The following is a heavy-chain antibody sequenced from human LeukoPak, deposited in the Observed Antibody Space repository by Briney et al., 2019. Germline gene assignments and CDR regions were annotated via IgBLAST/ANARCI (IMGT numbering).Heavy chain of an antibody. CDR2: ISSSSTYI. J-gene: IGHJ6*02. V-gene: IGHV3-21*01. CDR1: GFSFSSYS. Sequence: PGGSLRLSCAASGFSFSSYSMNWVRQAPGKGLEWVSSISSSSTYIYYADSLKGRFTISRDNAKNSLYLQMNSLRAEDTAAYYCARSLLGYCSGGSCYIDYYGMDVWGQGTTVTVSS. D-gene: IGHD2-15*01. CDR3: ARSLLGYCSGGSCYIDYYGMDV.